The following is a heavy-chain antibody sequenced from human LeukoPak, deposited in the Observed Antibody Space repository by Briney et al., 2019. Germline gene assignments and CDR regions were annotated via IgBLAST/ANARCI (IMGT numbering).Heavy chain of an antibody. CDR3: ARDAYDFWSGYGNDAFDI. CDR2: ISGIGGST. V-gene: IGHV3-23*01. J-gene: IGHJ3*02. D-gene: IGHD3-3*01. CDR1: GFTFSSYA. Sequence: GGSLRLSCAASGFTFSSYAMSWVRQAPGKGLEWVSVISGIGGSTYYADSVKGRFTISRDNSKNTLYLQMNSLRAEDTAVYYCARDAYDFWSGYGNDAFDIWGQGTMVTVSS.